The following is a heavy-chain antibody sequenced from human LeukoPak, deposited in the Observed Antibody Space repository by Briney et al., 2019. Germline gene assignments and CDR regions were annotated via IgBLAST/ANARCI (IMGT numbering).Heavy chain of an antibody. Sequence: GGSLRLSCAASGFTFSSYSMNWVRQAPGKGLEWVSSISSSSSYIYYADSVKGRFTISRDNAKNSLYLQMNSLRAEDTAVYCCARVQNSSSWYMYYYYCYMDVWGKGTTVTVSS. D-gene: IGHD6-13*01. CDR3: ARVQNSSSWYMYYYYCYMDV. CDR2: ISSSSSYI. V-gene: IGHV3-21*01. CDR1: GFTFSSYS. J-gene: IGHJ6*03.